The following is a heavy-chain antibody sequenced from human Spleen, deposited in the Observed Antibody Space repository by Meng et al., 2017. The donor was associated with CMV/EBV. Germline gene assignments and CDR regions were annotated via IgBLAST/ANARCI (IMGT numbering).Heavy chain of an antibody. Sequence: SCEASGFTFDDYGMSWVRQAPGKGLEWVSGINWNGGSTGYADSVKGRFTISRDNAKNSLYLQMNSLRAEDTALYYCAREGSGYYYDYWGQGTLVTVSS. J-gene: IGHJ4*02. V-gene: IGHV3-20*04. CDR3: AREGSGYYYDY. CDR2: INWNGGST. D-gene: IGHD3-22*01. CDR1: GFTFDDYG.